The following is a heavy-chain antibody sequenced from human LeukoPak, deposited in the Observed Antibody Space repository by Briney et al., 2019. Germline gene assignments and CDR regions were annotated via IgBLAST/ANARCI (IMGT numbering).Heavy chain of an antibody. Sequence: SQTLSLTCAISGDSVSSNGAAWNWIRQSPSRGLEWLGRTYYRSKWYNDYAVSVRSRITIDADTSKNQFSLQLNSVTPEDTAVYYCAGGYSGSTVFLFQYWGQGTLVTVSS. D-gene: IGHD6-19*01. CDR3: AGGYSGSTVFLFQY. CDR2: TYYRSKWYN. CDR1: GDSVSSNGAA. J-gene: IGHJ1*01. V-gene: IGHV6-1*01.